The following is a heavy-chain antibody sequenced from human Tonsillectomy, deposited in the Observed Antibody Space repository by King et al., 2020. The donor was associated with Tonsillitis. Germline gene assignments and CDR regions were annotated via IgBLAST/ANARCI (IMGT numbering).Heavy chain of an antibody. CDR2: SYSGGST. Sequence: VQLVESGGGLVQPGGSLRLSCAASGFTVSSNYMSWVRQAPGKGLEWGSVSYSGGSTYYADSVKGRFTISRDNSKNTLYLQMNSLRAEDTAVYYCAGHQSNLYDIRAAFDIWGHGTMVTVSS. J-gene: IGHJ3*02. CDR1: GFTVSSNY. CDR3: AGHQSNLYDIRAAFDI. D-gene: IGHD3-9*01. V-gene: IGHV3-66*04.